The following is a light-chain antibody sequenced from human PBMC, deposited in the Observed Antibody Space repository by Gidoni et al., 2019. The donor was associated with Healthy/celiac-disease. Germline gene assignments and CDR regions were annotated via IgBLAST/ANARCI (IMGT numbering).Light chain of an antibody. J-gene: IGKJ1*01. Sequence: DIQMTQSPSSLSASVGDRVAIPCRASQYISSYLNWYQQKPGKAPNLLIFAASGLQSGVPSRFSGSGSGTDFTLTISSLQPEDFATYYCQQSDSAPWTFGQGTKVEIK. CDR3: QQSDSAPWT. CDR1: QYISSY. CDR2: AAS. V-gene: IGKV1-39*01.